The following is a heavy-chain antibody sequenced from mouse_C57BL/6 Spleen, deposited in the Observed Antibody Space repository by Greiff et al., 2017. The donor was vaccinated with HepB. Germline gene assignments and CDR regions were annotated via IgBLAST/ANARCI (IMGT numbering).Heavy chain of an antibody. J-gene: IGHJ4*01. V-gene: IGHV3-6*01. CDR1: GYSITSGYY. Sequence: EVQLQESGPGLVKPSQSLSLTCSVTGYSITSGYYWNWIRQFPGNKLEWMGYISYDGSNNYNPSLNNRISLTRDTSKNQFFLKLNSVTTEDPATYYCAKSSYRYYAMDYWGQGTSVTVSS. D-gene: IGHD1-1*01. CDR2: ISYDGSN. CDR3: AKSSYRYYAMDY.